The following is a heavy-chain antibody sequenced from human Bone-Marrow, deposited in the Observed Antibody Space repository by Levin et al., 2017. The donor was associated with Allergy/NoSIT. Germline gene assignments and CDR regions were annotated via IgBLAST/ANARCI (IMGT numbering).Heavy chain of an antibody. CDR3: AKEMVQYSYYYYGMDV. CDR2: ISYDGSNK. CDR1: GFTFSSYG. D-gene: IGHD1-1*01. Sequence: GGSLRLSCAASGFTFSSYGMHWVRQAPGKGLEWVAVISYDGSNKYYADSVKGRFTISRDNSKNTLYLQMNSLRAEDTAVYYCAKEMVQYSYYYYGMDVWGQGTTVTVSS. V-gene: IGHV3-30*18. J-gene: IGHJ6*02.